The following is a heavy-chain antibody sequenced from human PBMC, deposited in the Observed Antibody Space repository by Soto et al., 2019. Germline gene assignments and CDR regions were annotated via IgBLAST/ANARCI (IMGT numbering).Heavy chain of an antibody. CDR1: GFTFSSYS. CDR3: ARGALTYYDFWSGYANGYYGMDV. CDR2: ISSSSSSYI. D-gene: IGHD3-3*01. Sequence: GGSLRLSCAASGFTFSSYSMNWVRQATGKGLEWVSSISSSSSSYIYYADSVKGRFTISRDNAKNSLYLQMNSLRAEDTAVYYCARGALTYYDFWSGYANGYYGMDVWGQGTTVTVSS. V-gene: IGHV3-21*01. J-gene: IGHJ6*02.